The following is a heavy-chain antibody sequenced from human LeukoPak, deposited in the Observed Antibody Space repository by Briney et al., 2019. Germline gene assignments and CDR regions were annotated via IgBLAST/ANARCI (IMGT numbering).Heavy chain of an antibody. J-gene: IGHJ4*02. V-gene: IGHV4-30-2*01. CDR1: GGSISSGGYY. Sequence: SQTLSLTCTVSGGSISSGGYYWSWIRQPPGKGLEWIGYIYHSGSTYYNPSLKSRVTMSVDTSKNQFSLKLSSVTAADTAVYYCASITIFGVAKMGYFYYWGQGTLVTVSS. CDR2: IYHSGST. D-gene: IGHD3-3*01. CDR3: ASITIFGVAKMGYFYY.